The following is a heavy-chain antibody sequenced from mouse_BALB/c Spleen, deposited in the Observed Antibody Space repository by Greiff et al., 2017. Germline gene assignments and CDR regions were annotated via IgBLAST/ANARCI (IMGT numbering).Heavy chain of an antibody. D-gene: IGHD2-14*01. CDR3: ARAAYDRYGAAY. CDR1: GYTFTSYW. Sequence: VKLMESGAELAKPGASVKMSCKASGYTFTSYWMHWVKQRPGQGLEWIGYINPSTGYTEYNQKFKDKATLTADKSSSTAYMQLSSLTSEDSAVYYCARAAYDRYGAAYWGQGTLVTVSA. V-gene: IGHV1-7*01. J-gene: IGHJ3*01. CDR2: INPSTGYT.